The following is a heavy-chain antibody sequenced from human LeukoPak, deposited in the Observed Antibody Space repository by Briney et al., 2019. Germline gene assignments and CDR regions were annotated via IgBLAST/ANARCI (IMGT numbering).Heavy chain of an antibody. CDR3: AREYYGSESYPTPDFDY. CDR1: GYTFTSYG. V-gene: IGHV1-18*01. CDR2: ISAYNGNT. Sequence: ASVKVSCKASGYTFTSYGISWVRQAPGQGLEWMGWISAYNGNTNYAQKLQGRVTMTTDTSTSTAYMELRSLRSDDTAVYYCAREYYGSESYPTPDFDYWGQGTLVTVSS. D-gene: IGHD3-10*01. J-gene: IGHJ4*02.